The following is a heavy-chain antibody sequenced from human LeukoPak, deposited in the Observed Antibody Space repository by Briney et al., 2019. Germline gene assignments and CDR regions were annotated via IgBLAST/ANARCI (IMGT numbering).Heavy chain of an antibody. CDR3: ARFQKQWLVDAFDI. J-gene: IGHJ3*02. CDR2: IYTSGST. CDR1: GGSISSYY. D-gene: IGHD6-19*01. V-gene: IGHV4-4*07. Sequence: SETLSLTCTVSGGSISSYYWSWIRQPAGKGLEWIGRIYTSGSTNYNPSLKGRVTMSVDMSKNQFSLKLSSVTAADTAVYFCARFQKQWLVDAFDIWGQGTMVTVSS.